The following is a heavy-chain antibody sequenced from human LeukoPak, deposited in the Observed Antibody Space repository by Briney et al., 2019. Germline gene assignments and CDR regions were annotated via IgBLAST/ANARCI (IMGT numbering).Heavy chain of an antibody. D-gene: IGHD3-22*01. V-gene: IGHV3-30*01. Sequence: GGSLRLSCAASGFTFSSYAMHWVRQAPGKGLEWVAVISYDGGNKYYADSVKGRFTISRDNSKNTLYLQMNSLRAEDTAVYYCARGITMIVVVITTALDYWGQGTLVTVSS. CDR1: GFTFSSYA. CDR2: ISYDGGNK. J-gene: IGHJ4*02. CDR3: ARGITMIVVVITTALDY.